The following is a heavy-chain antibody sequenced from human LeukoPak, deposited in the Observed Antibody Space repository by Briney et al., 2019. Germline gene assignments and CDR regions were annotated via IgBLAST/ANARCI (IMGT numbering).Heavy chain of an antibody. CDR2: IYYSGST. J-gene: IGHJ4*02. CDR3: ARVPPAAHYGSTNYFDY. V-gene: IGHV4-31*03. CDR1: GGSISSGGYY. D-gene: IGHD3-10*01. Sequence: SQTLSLTCTVSGGSISSGGYYWSWIRQHPGKGLEWIGYIYYSGSTYYNPSLKSRVTISVDTSKNQFSLKLSSVTAADTAVYYCARVPPAAHYGSTNYFDYCGQGTLVTVSS.